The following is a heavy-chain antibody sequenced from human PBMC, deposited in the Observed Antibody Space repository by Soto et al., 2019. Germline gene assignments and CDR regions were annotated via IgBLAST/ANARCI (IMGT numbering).Heavy chain of an antibody. CDR1: GFTFSNAW. Sequence: EVQLVESGGGLVKPGGSLRLSCAASGFTFSNAWMSWVRQAPGKGLEWVGRIKSKTDGGTTDYAAPVKGRFTISRDDSKNTLYLQMNSLKTEDTAVYYCMGEPTTYYFDYWGQGTLVTVSS. J-gene: IGHJ4*02. CDR3: MGEPTTYYFDY. V-gene: IGHV3-15*01. D-gene: IGHD1-26*01. CDR2: IKSKTDGGTT.